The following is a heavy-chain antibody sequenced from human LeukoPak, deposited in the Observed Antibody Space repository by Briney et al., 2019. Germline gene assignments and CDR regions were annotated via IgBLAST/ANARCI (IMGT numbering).Heavy chain of an antibody. CDR1: GYRFTSYG. Sequence: ASVKVSCKASGYRFTSYGISWVRQAPGQGLEWMGWISAYNGNTNYAQKLQGRVTMTTDTSTSTAYMELRSLRSDDTAVYYCAREKRRDGYNYPSDYWGQGTLVTVSS. V-gene: IGHV1-18*01. CDR3: AREKRRDGYNYPSDY. CDR2: ISAYNGNT. J-gene: IGHJ4*02. D-gene: IGHD5-24*01.